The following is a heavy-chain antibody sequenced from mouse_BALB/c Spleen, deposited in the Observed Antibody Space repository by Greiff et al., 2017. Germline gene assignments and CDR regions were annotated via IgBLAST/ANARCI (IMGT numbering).Heavy chain of an antibody. CDR2: ISSGSSTS. J-gene: IGHJ3*01. Sequence: EVKLVESGGGLVQPGGSRKLSCAASGFTLSSFGMHWVRQAPEKGLEWVAYISSGSSTSYYADTVKGRFTIPRANPKITLFLQMTSLRSVDTSMDYCARDLGLGFAYWGQGTLVTVSA. D-gene: IGHD2-13*01. CDR3: ARDLGLGFAY. V-gene: IGHV5-17*02. CDR1: GFTLSSFG.